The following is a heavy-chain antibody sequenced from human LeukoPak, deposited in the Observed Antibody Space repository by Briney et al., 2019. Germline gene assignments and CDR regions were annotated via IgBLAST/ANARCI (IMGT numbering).Heavy chain of an antibody. CDR3: AGPPQAGPFDY. D-gene: IGHD6-19*01. V-gene: IGHV3-7*01. J-gene: IGHJ4*02. CDR2: INPDGSDK. CDR1: GFIFRGYW. Sequence: GGSLRLSCAGSGFIFRGYWLTWVRQAPGQGLEWVANINPDGSDKNYVDSLKGRFTIFRDNAKNLLFLQMNSLRVEDTAVYYCAGPPQAGPFDYWGQGTLVTVSS.